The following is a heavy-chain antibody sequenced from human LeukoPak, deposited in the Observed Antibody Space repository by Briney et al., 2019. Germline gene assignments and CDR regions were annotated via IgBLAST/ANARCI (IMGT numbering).Heavy chain of an antibody. J-gene: IGHJ6*02. CDR1: GFTFSSNA. CDR2: ISVSGSRA. Sequence: GGSLRLFCAASGFTFSSNAMSWVRQAPGKGLEWVSVISVSGSRAYYADFVKGRFTVSRDNSKNTVLLQMNSLRVEDTAVYYCTKDHDGMHAWGQGTTVTVSS. CDR3: TKDHDGMHA. V-gene: IGHV3-23*01.